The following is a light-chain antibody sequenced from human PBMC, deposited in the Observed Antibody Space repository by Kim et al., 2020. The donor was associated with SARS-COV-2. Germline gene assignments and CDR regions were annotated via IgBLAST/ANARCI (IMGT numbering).Light chain of an antibody. V-gene: IGLV4-69*01. CDR3: QTWGTGIRV. J-gene: IGLJ3*02. CDR1: SGNSRYA. CDR2: LNNDGSH. Sequence: SVKATGAPGSGNSRYAKAWDQEKQEKGAGDLMKLNNDGSHRKGDGIPDRFAGSSSGAERYLTIASLQSEEEADYYCQTWGTGIRVFGGGTKLTVL.